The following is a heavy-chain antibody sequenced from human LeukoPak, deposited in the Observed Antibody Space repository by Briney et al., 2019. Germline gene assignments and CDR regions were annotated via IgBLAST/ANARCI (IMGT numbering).Heavy chain of an antibody. J-gene: IGHJ3*01. D-gene: IGHD6-13*01. CDR1: GGSFSSYY. CDR2: IYYSGST. V-gene: IGHV4-59*13. CDR3: ARVLSWYYLDL. Sequence: PSETLSLTCIVSGGSFSSYYWSWIRQPPGKGLEWIAYIYYSGSTNYNPSLKSRVTISLDTSKNQFSLKLSSVTAADTAIYYCARVLSWYYLDLWGQGTMVTVSS.